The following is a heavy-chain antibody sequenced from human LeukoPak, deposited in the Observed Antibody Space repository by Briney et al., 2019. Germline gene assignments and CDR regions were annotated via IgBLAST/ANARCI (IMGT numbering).Heavy chain of an antibody. J-gene: IGHJ3*02. D-gene: IGHD2-2*01. CDR1: GFTFSSYA. V-gene: IGHV3-23*01. CDR3: ARDPVLKYQLIPGAFDI. CDR2: ITGTGTST. Sequence: GGSLRLSCAASGFTFSSYAMGWVRQAPGKGLEWVSTITGTGTSTYYADSVKGRFIFSRDNSKNTLHLQMNSLRAEDTAVYYCARDPVLKYQLIPGAFDIWGQGTMVTVSS.